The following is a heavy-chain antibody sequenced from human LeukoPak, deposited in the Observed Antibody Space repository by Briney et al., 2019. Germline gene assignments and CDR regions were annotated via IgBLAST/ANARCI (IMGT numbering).Heavy chain of an antibody. CDR2: IYSGGST. D-gene: IGHD1-26*01. V-gene: IGHV3-66*01. J-gene: IGHJ3*02. CDR3: AKSLLTTASGTGRAFDI. Sequence: GGSLRLSCAASGFTVSSNCMSWVRQATGKGLEWVSVIYSGGSTYYADSVKGRFTISRDNSKNTLYLQMNSLRAEDTAKYYCAKSLLTTASGTGRAFDIWGQGTMLTVSS. CDR1: GFTVSSNC.